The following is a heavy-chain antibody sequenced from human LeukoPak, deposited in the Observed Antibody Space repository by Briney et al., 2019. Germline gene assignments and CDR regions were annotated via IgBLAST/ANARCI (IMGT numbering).Heavy chain of an antibody. D-gene: IGHD1-1*01. J-gene: IGHJ4*02. Sequence: GGSLRLSCAASGFTLSDFYMTWIREAPGKGLELVSYIYSGSSSMSYADSVRGRFTISRDNAKNSLYLQMDSLRAEDTAMYYCVRARNGDYWGQGTLVTVSS. V-gene: IGHV3-11*01. CDR2: IYSGSSSM. CDR1: GFTLSDFY. CDR3: VRARNGDY.